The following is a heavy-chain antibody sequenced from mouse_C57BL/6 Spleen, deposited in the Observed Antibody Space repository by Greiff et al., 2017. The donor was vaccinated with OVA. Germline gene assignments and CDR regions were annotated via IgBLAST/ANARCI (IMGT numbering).Heavy chain of an antibody. J-gene: IGHJ2*01. V-gene: IGHV1-82*01. CDR3: AREGYSVDY. CDR1: GYAFSSSW. D-gene: IGHD3-2*02. Sequence: QVQLQQSGPELVKPGASVKISCKASGYAFSSSWMNWVKQRPGKGLEWIGRIYPGDGDTNYNGKFKGKATLTADKSSSTAYMQLSSLTSEDTAVYFCAREGYSVDYRGKGTTLTVSS. CDR2: IYPGDGDT.